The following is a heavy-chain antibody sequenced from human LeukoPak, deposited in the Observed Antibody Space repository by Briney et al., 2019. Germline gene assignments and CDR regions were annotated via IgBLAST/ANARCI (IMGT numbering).Heavy chain of an antibody. CDR1: GYTFTSYG. D-gene: IGHD6-13*01. V-gene: IGHV1-18*01. CDR3: ARDGRGLVAAAGNDY. Sequence: ASVKVSCKASGYTFTSYGISWVRQAPGQGLEWMGWISAYNGNTNYAQKLQGRVTITTDTSTSTAYMELRSLRSDDTAVYYCARDGRGLVAAAGNDYWGQGTLVTVSS. CDR2: ISAYNGNT. J-gene: IGHJ4*02.